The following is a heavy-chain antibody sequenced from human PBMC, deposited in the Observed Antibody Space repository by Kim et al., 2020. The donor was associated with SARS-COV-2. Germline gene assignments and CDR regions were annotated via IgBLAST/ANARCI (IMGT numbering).Heavy chain of an antibody. CDR2: ISGSGGST. CDR1: GFTFSSYA. D-gene: IGHD3-10*01. J-gene: IGHJ6*02. Sequence: GGSLRLSCAASGFTFSSYAMSWVRQAPGKGLEWVSAISGSGGSTYYADSVKGRFTISRDNSKNTLYLQMNSLRAEDTAVYYCAKGSFRGAYYYYGMDVWGQGTTVTVSS. CDR3: AKGSFRGAYYYYGMDV. V-gene: IGHV3-23*01.